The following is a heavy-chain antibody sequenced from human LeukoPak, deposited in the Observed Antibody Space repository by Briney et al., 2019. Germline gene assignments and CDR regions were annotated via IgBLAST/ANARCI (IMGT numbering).Heavy chain of an antibody. CDR2: ISSSSSYI. V-gene: IGHV3-21*01. D-gene: IGHD2-15*01. Sequence: GGSLRLSCAASGFTFSSYSMNWVRQAPGKGLEWVSSISSSSSYIYYADSVKGRFTISRDNAKNSLYLQMNSLGAEDTAVYYCAREWNIVVVVAAGFDYWGQGTLVTVSS. CDR1: GFTFSSYS. CDR3: AREWNIVVVVAAGFDY. J-gene: IGHJ4*02.